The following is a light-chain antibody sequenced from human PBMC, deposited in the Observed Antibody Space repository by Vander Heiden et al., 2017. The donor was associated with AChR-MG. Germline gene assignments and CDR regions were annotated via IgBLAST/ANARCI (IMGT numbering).Light chain of an antibody. CDR3: NSYTSSSTVL. J-gene: IGLJ2*01. Sequence: QSALTQPASVSGSPGQSITISCPGTDSDVGGYNAVSWYQQHPGKAPKLMIYDVNYRPSGVANRFSGSKSGNTASLTISGLQAEDEADYYCNSYTSSSTVLFGGGTKLTVL. V-gene: IGLV2-14*03. CDR2: DVN. CDR1: DSDVGGYNA.